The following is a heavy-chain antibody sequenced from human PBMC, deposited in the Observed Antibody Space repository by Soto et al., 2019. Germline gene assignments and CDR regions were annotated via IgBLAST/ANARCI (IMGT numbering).Heavy chain of an antibody. CDR1: GFTFSNYA. Sequence: EVQLLESGGGLVQPGGSLRLSCAASGFTFSNYAVSWVRQAPGKGLEWVSVISGSGDPTHYADSVKGRFTISRDNSKNPLFLQMNSLRAEDTAVYYCATSVQGGSIAWAFDCWGQRTRVTVS. J-gene: IGHJ4*02. CDR2: ISGSGDPT. D-gene: IGHD3-16*01. CDR3: ATSVQGGSIAWAFDC. V-gene: IGHV3-23*01.